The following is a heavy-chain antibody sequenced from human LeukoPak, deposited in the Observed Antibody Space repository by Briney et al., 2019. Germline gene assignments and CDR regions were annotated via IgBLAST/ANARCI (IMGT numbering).Heavy chain of an antibody. CDR2: INHSGST. J-gene: IGHJ4*02. CDR3: ARANYYGSGKKDLDY. D-gene: IGHD3-10*01. V-gene: IGHV4-34*01. Sequence: PSETLSLTCAVYGGSFSGYYWSWIRQPPGKGLEWIGEINHSGSTNYNPSLKSRVTISVDTSKNQFSLKLSSVTAADTAVYYCARANYYGSGKKDLDYWGQGTLVTVSS. CDR1: GGSFSGYY.